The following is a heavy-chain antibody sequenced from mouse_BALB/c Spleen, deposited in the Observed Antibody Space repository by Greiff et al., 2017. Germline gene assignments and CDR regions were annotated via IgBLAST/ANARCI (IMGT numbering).Heavy chain of an antibody. CDR2: IWSGGST. V-gene: IGHV2-4-1*01. CDR1: GFSLTSYG. J-gene: IGHJ2*01. CDR3: ARDGRDGNYLDY. Sequence: QVQLQQSGPGLVQPSQSLSITCTVSGFSLTSYGVHWVRQSPGKGLEWLGVIWSGGSTNYNSALMSRLSISKDNSKSQVFLKMNSLQTDDTAMYYCARDGRDGNYLDYWGQGTTLTVSS. D-gene: IGHD2-1*01.